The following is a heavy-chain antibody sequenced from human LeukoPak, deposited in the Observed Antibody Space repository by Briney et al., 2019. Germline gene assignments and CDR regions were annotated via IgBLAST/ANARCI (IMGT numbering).Heavy chain of an antibody. V-gene: IGHV3-7*01. CDR3: ARFDYYGSGSLFDC. D-gene: IGHD3-10*01. Sequence: PGGSLRLSCVASEFTFSSYWMSWVRQAPGKGLEWVANIKQDGSEEYYVDSVKGRFTISRDNAKNSLYLRMNSLRAEDTAVYYCARFDYYGSGSLFDCWGQGTLVTVSS. CDR2: IKQDGSEE. J-gene: IGHJ4*02. CDR1: EFTFSSYW.